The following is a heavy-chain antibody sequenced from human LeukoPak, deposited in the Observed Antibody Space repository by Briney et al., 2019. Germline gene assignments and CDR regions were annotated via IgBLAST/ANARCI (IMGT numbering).Heavy chain of an antibody. CDR2: INPNSGGT. D-gene: IGHD3-3*02. J-gene: IGHJ3*02. V-gene: IGHV1-2*04. CDR1: GYTFTSYG. CDR3: AVHSVNHDAFDI. Sequence: ASVKVSCKASGYTFTSYGISWVRQAPGQGLEWMGWINPNSGGTNYAQKFQGWVTMTRDTSISTAYMELSRLRSDDTAVYYCAVHSVNHDAFDIWGQGTMVTVSS.